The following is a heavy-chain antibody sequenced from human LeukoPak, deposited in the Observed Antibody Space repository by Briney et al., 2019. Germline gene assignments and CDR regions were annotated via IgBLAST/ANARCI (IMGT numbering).Heavy chain of an antibody. Sequence: SVKVSCKASGDTFSSYAMSWVRQAPGQGPEWMGGIIPIFNTVTFAQKFQGRVTITADESTSTAYMELSSLRSEDTAVYYCARVDSSGYFVGYWGQGTLVTVSS. V-gene: IGHV1-69*13. CDR1: GDTFSSYA. CDR3: ARVDSSGYFVGY. D-gene: IGHD3-22*01. CDR2: IIPIFNTV. J-gene: IGHJ4*02.